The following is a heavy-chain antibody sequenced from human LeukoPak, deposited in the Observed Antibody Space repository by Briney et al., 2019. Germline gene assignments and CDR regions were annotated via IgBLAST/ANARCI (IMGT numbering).Heavy chain of an antibody. CDR2: IHYSGST. Sequence: SETLSLTCTVSGGSISGYYWTWIWQPPGKGLEWIGYIHYSGSTNYNPSLKSRVTISLDTSKNQFSLKLSSVTAADTAVYYCATLMAVAGNSNWFDPWGQGTLVTVSS. CDR3: ATLMAVAGNSNWFDP. CDR1: GGSISGYY. D-gene: IGHD6-19*01. J-gene: IGHJ5*02. V-gene: IGHV4-59*08.